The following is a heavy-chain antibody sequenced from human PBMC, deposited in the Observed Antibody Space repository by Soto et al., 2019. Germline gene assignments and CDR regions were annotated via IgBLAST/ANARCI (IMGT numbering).Heavy chain of an antibody. D-gene: IGHD3-22*01. J-gene: IGHJ4*02. Sequence: VQLLESGGGLVQPGGALRLSCAASEFTFSNYAMTWVRQAPGKGLGWVSLITGSDGRTYYADSVKGRFTISRDNSKNTLFLQMNSLRAEDTAVYYCAKATYDTTFYTSSFDSWCQGTLVNVSS. V-gene: IGHV3-23*01. CDR3: AKATYDTTFYTSSFDS. CDR2: ITGSDGRT. CDR1: EFTFSNYA.